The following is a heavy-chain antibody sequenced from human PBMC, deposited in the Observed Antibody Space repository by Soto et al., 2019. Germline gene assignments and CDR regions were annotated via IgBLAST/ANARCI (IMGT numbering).Heavy chain of an antibody. J-gene: IGHJ4*02. CDR1: GFTFSSYG. V-gene: IGHV3-33*01. Sequence: GRSLRLSCAASGFTFSSYGMHWVRQAPGKGLEWVAIIWYDGSNKYYADSVKGRFTISRDNSKNTLYLQMNSLRAEDTAVYYCAREGFFDYHVFDYWGQGTLVTVSS. CDR2: IWYDGSNK. CDR3: AREGFFDYHVFDY. D-gene: IGHD4-17*01.